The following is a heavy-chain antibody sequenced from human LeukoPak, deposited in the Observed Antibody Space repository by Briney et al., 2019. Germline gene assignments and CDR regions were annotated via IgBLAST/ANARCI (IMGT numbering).Heavy chain of an antibody. D-gene: IGHD6-13*01. Sequence: SETLSLTCAVYGGSFSGYYWSWIRQPPGKGLEWMGEINHSGSTNYNPSLKSRVTISVDTSKNQFSLKLSSVTAADTAVYYCAASIAAAGTVIDYWGQGTLVTVSS. J-gene: IGHJ4*02. V-gene: IGHV4-34*01. CDR2: INHSGST. CDR1: GGSFSGYY. CDR3: AASIAAAGTVIDY.